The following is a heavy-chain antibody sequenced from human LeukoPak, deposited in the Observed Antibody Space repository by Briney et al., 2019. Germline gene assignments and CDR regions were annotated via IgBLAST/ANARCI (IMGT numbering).Heavy chain of an antibody. CDR3: ARDRRMITAYGAFDI. CDR2: IYYSGST. J-gene: IGHJ3*02. D-gene: IGHD2-21*01. CDR1: GGSISSGDYY. V-gene: IGHV4-30-4*08. Sequence: PSQALSLTCTVSGGSISSGDYYWSWIRQPPGKGLEWIGYIYYSGSTYYNQSLKSRVTISVDTSKNQFSLKLSSVTAADTAVYYCARDRRMITAYGAFDIWGQGTMVTVSS.